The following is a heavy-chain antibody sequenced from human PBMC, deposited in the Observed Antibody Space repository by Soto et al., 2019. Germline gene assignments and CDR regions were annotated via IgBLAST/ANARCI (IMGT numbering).Heavy chain of an antibody. Sequence: QVQLVQSGAEVKKPGASVKVSCKASGYTFTSYDINWVRQATGQGLEWLGWMNPNSGNTGYAQKFQGRVTMTRNTSISTAYMELSSLRSEDTAVYYCARCNWNDYYYYYGMDVWGQGTTVTVSS. CDR2: MNPNSGNT. J-gene: IGHJ6*02. CDR3: ARCNWNDYYYYYGMDV. V-gene: IGHV1-8*01. CDR1: GYTFTSYD. D-gene: IGHD1-1*01.